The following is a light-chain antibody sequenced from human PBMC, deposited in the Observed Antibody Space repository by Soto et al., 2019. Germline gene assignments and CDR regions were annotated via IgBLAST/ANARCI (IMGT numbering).Light chain of an antibody. J-gene: IGLJ1*01. CDR1: SSDVGGYNS. Sequence: QYALTQPASVSGSPGQSITISCTGTSSDVGGYNSVSWYQQHPDKAPKLIIYSVSYRTSAVSDRFSGSKSDKTASLTISGLRTEDEAEYYCSSSTSSSTYVFGTGTKLTVL. CDR3: SSSTSSSTYV. CDR2: SVS. V-gene: IGLV2-14*03.